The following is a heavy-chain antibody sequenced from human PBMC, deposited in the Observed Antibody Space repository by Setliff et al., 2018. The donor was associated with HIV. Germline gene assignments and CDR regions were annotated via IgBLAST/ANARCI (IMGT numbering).Heavy chain of an antibody. Sequence: SETLSLTCTVSGGSISSSNNYWGWIRQPPGKGLEWIGSIYYSGSTYSNPSLKSRVTTSIGTSKTQFSLRMTSATAADTAVYYCARHASRDGYNFDYWGQGTLVTVSS. CDR2: IYYSGST. CDR1: GGSISSSNNY. CDR3: ARHASRDGYNFDY. J-gene: IGHJ4*02. V-gene: IGHV4-39*01. D-gene: IGHD5-12*01.